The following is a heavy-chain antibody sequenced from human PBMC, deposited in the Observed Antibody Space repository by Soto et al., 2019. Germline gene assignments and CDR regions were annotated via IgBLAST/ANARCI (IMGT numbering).Heavy chain of an antibody. V-gene: IGHV4-34*01. CDR3: ARVSGIYYYGMDV. CDR1: GGSISSYY. D-gene: IGHD3-10*01. CDR2: INHSGST. J-gene: IGHJ6*02. Sequence: SETLSLTCTVAGGSISSYYWSWIRQPPGKGLEWIGEINHSGSTNYNPSLKSRVTISVDTSKNQFSLKLSSVTAADTAVYYCARVSGIYYYGMDVWGQGTTVTVSS.